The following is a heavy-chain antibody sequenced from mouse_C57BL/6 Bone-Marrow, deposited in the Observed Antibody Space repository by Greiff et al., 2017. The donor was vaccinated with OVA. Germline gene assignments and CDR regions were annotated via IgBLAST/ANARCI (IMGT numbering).Heavy chain of an antibody. Sequence: VQLQQPGAELVRPGSSVKLSCKASGYTFTSYWMHWVKQRPIQGLEWIGNIDPSDSETHYNQKFKDKATLTVDKSSSTAYMQLSSLTSEDSAVYYCVITTVVAPYAMDYWGQGTSVTVSS. CDR3: VITTVVAPYAMDY. CDR2: IDPSDSET. J-gene: IGHJ4*01. CDR1: GYTFTSYW. V-gene: IGHV1-52*01. D-gene: IGHD1-1*01.